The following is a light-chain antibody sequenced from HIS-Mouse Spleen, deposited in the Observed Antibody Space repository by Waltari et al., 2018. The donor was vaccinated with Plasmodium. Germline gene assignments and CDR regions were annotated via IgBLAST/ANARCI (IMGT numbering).Light chain of an antibody. J-gene: IGLJ2*01. CDR1: RSDVGGYNY. Sequence: QSALTQPASVSGSPGQSIPISCTGTRSDVGGYNYVSWYQQHPGKAPKPMIYDVSNRPSGVSNRFSGSKSGNTASLTISGLQAEDEADYYCSSYTSSSTVVFGGGTKLTVL. V-gene: IGLV2-14*03. CDR3: SSYTSSSTVV. CDR2: DVS.